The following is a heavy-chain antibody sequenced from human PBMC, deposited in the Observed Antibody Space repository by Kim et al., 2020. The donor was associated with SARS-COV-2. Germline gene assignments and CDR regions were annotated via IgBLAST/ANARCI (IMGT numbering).Heavy chain of an antibody. CDR3: AGDYFQRAFFDY. D-gene: IGHD4-17*01. J-gene: IGHJ4*02. CDR2: A. Sequence: ATYADSVKGRFTISRDNAKNTLYLQMTGVRADDTALYFCAGDYFQRAFFDYWGRGSLVTVS. V-gene: IGHV3-74*01.